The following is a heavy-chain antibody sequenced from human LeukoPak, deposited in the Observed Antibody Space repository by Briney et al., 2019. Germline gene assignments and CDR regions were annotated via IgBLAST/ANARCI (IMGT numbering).Heavy chain of an antibody. V-gene: IGHV3-23*01. Sequence: GGSLRLSCAASGFRFSSYAMNWVRQAPGKGLEWVSSISSSGGSTYYADSVKGRFTISRDNSKNALYLQMNSLRVEDTAVYYCAIDPNWGTHSWGQGVLVTVSS. D-gene: IGHD7-27*01. CDR2: ISSSGGST. J-gene: IGHJ4*02. CDR3: AIDPNWGTHS. CDR1: GFRFSSYA.